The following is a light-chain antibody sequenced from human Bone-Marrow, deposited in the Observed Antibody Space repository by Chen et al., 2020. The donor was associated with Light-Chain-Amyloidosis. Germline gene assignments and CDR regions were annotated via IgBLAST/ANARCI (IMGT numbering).Light chain of an antibody. J-gene: IGLJ3*02. CDR3: QSYDTTLSGSV. CDR2: GND. V-gene: IGLV1-40*01. Sequence: QSVLTQPPSVSGAPGQRVTIPRTGTSSNIGAGYDVHWYQQLPGTAPKLLIYGNDNRPSGVPDRFSASKSGTSASLAITGLQAEDEADYYCQSYDTTLSGSVFGGGTKLTVL. CDR1: SSNIGAGYD.